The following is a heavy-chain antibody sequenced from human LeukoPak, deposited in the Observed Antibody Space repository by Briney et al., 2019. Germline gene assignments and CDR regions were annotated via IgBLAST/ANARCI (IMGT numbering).Heavy chain of an antibody. CDR3: AKPLAQDYVWGSYTGDYFDY. J-gene: IGHJ4*02. Sequence: PGGSLRLSCAASGFTFDDYAMHWVRQAPGKGLEWVSLLSGDGGSTYYADSVKGRFTISRDNSKNSLYLQMNSLRTEDTALYYCAKPLAQDYVWGSYTGDYFDYWGQGTLVTVSS. V-gene: IGHV3-43*02. CDR1: GFTFDDYA. D-gene: IGHD3-16*01. CDR2: LSGDGGST.